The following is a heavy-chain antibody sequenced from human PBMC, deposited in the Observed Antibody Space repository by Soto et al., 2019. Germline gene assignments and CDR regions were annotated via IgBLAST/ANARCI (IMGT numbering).Heavy chain of an antibody. CDR1: GGSISSYY. Sequence: SETLSLTCTVSGGSISSYYWSWIRQPPGKGLERIGYNYYSGSTNYNLSLKSRVTISVDTSKNQFSLKLSSVTAADTAVYYCAIDRPMYCSGGSCYSDYFDYWGQGTLVTVSS. CDR2: NYYSGST. V-gene: IGHV4-59*01. J-gene: IGHJ4*02. CDR3: AIDRPMYCSGGSCYSDYFDY. D-gene: IGHD2-15*01.